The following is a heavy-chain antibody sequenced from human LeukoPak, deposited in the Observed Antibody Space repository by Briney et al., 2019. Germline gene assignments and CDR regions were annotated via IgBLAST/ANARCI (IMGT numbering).Heavy chain of an antibody. CDR2: INHSGST. V-gene: IGHV4-34*01. CDR1: GGSFSGYY. J-gene: IGHJ6*02. D-gene: IGHD6-25*01. CDR3: ARGGSGPRRYFYYGMDV. Sequence: SETLSLTCAVYGGSFSGYYWSWIRQPQGKGLEWIGEINHSGSTNYNPSLKSRVTISFDTSKNQFSLKLTSVTAADTAVYYCARGGSGPRRYFYYGMDVWGQGTTVTVSS.